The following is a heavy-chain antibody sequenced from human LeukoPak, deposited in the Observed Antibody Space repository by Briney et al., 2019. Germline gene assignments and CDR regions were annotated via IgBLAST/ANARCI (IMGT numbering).Heavy chain of an antibody. CDR2: IIPIFGTA. J-gene: IGHJ4*02. D-gene: IGHD3-3*01. Sequence: SVKVSCKASGGTFSSYAISWVRQAPGQGLEWMGGIIPIFGTANYAQKFQGRVTITTDTSTSTAYMELRSLRSDDTAVYYCARAYELLEAFDYWGQGTLVTVSS. CDR3: ARAYELLEAFDY. CDR1: GGTFSSYA. V-gene: IGHV1-69*05.